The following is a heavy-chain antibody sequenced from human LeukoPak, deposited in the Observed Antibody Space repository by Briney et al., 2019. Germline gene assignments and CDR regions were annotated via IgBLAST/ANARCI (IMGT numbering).Heavy chain of an antibody. D-gene: IGHD6-19*01. Sequence: GGSLRLSCPASGFTYIYSAMRWLRQAPGRGRAGVSPLSGRGITTYYADSVKGRFTISRDNSKNTLYLQMNRLRAEDTAVYYCAKGIYSSGWSYFDYWGHGTLVTVSS. CDR1: GFTYIYSA. CDR2: LSGRGITT. J-gene: IGHJ4*01. CDR3: AKGIYSSGWSYFDY. V-gene: IGHV3-23*01.